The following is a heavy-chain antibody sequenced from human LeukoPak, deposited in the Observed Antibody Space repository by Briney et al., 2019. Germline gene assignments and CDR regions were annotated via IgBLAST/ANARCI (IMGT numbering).Heavy chain of an antibody. V-gene: IGHV4-4*07. CDR3: ARHGGHYDFWSGYFPYYYCYYMDV. D-gene: IGHD3-3*01. CDR2: IYTSGST. J-gene: IGHJ6*03. Sequence: SETLSLTCTVSGGSISSYYWSWIRQPAGKGLEWIGRIYTSGSTNYNPSLKSRVTMSVDTSKNQFSLKLSSVTAADTAVYYCARHGGHYDFWSGYFPYYYCYYMDVWGKGTTVTVSS. CDR1: GGSISSYY.